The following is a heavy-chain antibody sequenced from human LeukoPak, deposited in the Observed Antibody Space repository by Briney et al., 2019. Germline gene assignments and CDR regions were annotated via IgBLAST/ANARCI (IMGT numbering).Heavy chain of an antibody. CDR3: ARDQLWFGELLYQFDY. Sequence: GASMKVSCKASGYTFTSYGISWVRQAPGQGLEWMGWISAYNGNTNYAQKLQGRVTMTTDTSTSTAYMELRSLRSDDTAVYYCARDQLWFGELLYQFDYWGQGTLVTVSS. V-gene: IGHV1-18*04. CDR1: GYTFTSYG. CDR2: ISAYNGNT. J-gene: IGHJ4*02. D-gene: IGHD3-10*01.